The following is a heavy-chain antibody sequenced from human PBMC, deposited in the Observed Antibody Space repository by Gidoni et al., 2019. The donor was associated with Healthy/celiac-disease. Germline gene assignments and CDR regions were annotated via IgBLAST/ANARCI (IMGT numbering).Heavy chain of an antibody. J-gene: IGHJ5*02. V-gene: IGHV4-59*01. CDR3: ASLICGGDCYSGGWFDP. Sequence: QVQLQESGPGLVKPSETLSLTCTVSGGSISRYYWSWIRQPPGKGLEWIGYIYYSGSTNYNPSLKSRVTISVDTSKNQFSLKLSSVTAADTAVYYCASLICGGDCYSGGWFDPWGQGTLVTVSS. CDR1: GGSISRYY. CDR2: IYYSGST. D-gene: IGHD2-21*02.